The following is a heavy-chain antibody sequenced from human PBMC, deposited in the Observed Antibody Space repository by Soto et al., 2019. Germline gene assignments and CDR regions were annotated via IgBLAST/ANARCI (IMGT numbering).Heavy chain of an antibody. CDR2: INPKSRGT. CDR3: ARVTLKAGNWFDP. J-gene: IGHJ5*02. V-gene: IGHV1-2*02. CDR1: GYTFTDYF. Sequence: QVQLLQSGAEVKKPGASVKVSCKASGYTFTDYFIHWVRQAPGQGFEWMGWINPKSRGTNYAQKFQGRVTMTRDTSNSTAYMELRGLRSDDTAVYYCARVTLKAGNWFDPWGQGTLVTVSS.